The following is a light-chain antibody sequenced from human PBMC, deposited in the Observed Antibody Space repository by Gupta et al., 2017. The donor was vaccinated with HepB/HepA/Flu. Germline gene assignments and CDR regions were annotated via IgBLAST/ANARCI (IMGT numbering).Light chain of an antibody. CDR3: QVWDSSSDHRDVV. V-gene: IGLV3-21*03. CDR1: NIGSNS. J-gene: IGLJ2*01. CDR2: DDS. Sequence: SYVLSQPPSVSVAPGKTARITCGGNNIGSNSVHWYQQKPGQAPVLVFYDDSDRPSGIPERFSGSNSGNTATLTISRVEAGDEADYYCQVWDSSSDHRDVVFGGGTKLTVL.